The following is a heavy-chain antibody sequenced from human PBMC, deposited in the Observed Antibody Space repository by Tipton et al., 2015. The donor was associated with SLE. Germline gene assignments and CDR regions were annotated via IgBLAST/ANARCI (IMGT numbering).Heavy chain of an antibody. D-gene: IGHD5-18*01. CDR2: IYYSGST. CDR3: ARWDTAMVTYYYRMDV. CDR1: GYSISSGYY. J-gene: IGHJ6*02. V-gene: IGHV4-38-2*01. Sequence: TLSLTCAVSGYSISSGYYWGWIRQPPGKGLEWIGYIYYSGSTYYNPSLKSRVTISVDTSKNQFSLKLSSVTAADTAVYYCARWDTAMVTYYYRMDVWGQGTTVTVSS.